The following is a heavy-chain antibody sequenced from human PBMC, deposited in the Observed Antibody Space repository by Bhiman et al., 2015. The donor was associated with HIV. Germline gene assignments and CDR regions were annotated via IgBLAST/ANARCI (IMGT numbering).Heavy chain of an antibody. Sequence: QVQLVESGGGVVQPGRSLRLSCAASGFTFSSYGMHWVRQAPGKGLEWVAVISYDGSNKYYVDSVKGRFTISRDNSKNTLYLQMNSLRAEDTAVYYCAKDLGESENEEWATDYCDFSIGYPGQDPRGVVGIFDIWGQGTMVTVSS. D-gene: IGHD3-3*01. CDR2: ISYDGSNK. V-gene: IGHV3-30*18. CDR1: GFTFSSYG. J-gene: IGHJ3*02. CDR3: AKDLGESENEEWATDYCDFSIGYPGQDPRGVVGIFDI.